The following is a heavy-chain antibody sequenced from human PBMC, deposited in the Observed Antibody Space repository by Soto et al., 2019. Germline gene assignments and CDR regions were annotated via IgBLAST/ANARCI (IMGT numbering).Heavy chain of an antibody. Sequence: QVQVVQSGAEVKKPGASVNVSCKASGYIYTTYGISWVRQAPGQGLEWLGWVSTYNGNTNYAQRFRGRVTMTTDKSTTTAYMELRSLTFDETAVYYCARHHSAMVRGALDYWGLGTLVTVSS. V-gene: IGHV1-18*01. CDR1: GYIYTTYG. CDR3: ARHHSAMVRGALDY. CDR2: VSTYNGNT. J-gene: IGHJ4*02. D-gene: IGHD3-10*01.